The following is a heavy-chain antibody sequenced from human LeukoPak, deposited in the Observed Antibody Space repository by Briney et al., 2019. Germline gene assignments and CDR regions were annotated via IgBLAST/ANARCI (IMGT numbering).Heavy chain of an antibody. Sequence: GASVKVSCKASGYTFTSYYMHWVRQAPGQGLEWMGLINPSGGSTRYAQKFQGRVTMTRDTSTSTVYMELSSLRSEDTAVYYCARATTMVRGVTQLNWFDPWGQGTLVTVSS. V-gene: IGHV1-46*01. J-gene: IGHJ5*02. CDR3: ARATTMVRGVTQLNWFDP. CDR1: GYTFTSYY. D-gene: IGHD3-10*01. CDR2: INPSGGST.